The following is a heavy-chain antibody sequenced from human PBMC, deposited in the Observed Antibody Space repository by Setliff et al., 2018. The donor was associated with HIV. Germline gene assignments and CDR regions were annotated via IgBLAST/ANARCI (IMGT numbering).Heavy chain of an antibody. J-gene: IGHJ1*01. CDR1: GFTFSSYA. V-gene: IGHV3-23*01. Sequence: HPGGSLRLSCAASGFTFSSYAMSWVRQAPGKGLEWVSAISGSGGSTYYADSVKGRFTISRDNSKNTLYLQMNSLRAEDTAVYYCAGESSIAVAEYFQHWGQGTLVTVSS. D-gene: IGHD6-19*01. CDR3: AGESSIAVAEYFQH. CDR2: ISGSGGST.